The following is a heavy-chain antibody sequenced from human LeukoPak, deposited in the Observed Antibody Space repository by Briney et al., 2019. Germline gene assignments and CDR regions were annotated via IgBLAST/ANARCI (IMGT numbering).Heavy chain of an antibody. J-gene: IGHJ4*02. V-gene: IGHV1-18*01. CDR3: ARDLIAAAATRGFDY. D-gene: IGHD6-13*01. CDR1: GYTFTSYG. Sequence: GASVKVSCKASGYTFTSYGISWVRQAPGQGLEWMGWISAYNGNTNYAQKLQGRVTMTTDTSTSTAYMELRSLRSDDTAVYYCARDLIAAAATRGFDYWGQGTLVTVSS. CDR2: ISAYNGNT.